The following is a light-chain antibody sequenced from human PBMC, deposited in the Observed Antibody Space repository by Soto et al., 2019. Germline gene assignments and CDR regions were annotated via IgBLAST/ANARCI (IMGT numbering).Light chain of an antibody. Sequence: EIVMTQSPATLSVSPGDGATLSCRASQSVDSNLAWYQQKPGQTPRLLIYGASTRPTGIPARFSGSGSGTEFTLTISSLQSEDFAVYYCQQHSKWPRTFGQGTKVDIK. V-gene: IGKV3D-15*01. CDR1: QSVDSN. J-gene: IGKJ1*01. CDR2: GAS. CDR3: QQHSKWPRT.